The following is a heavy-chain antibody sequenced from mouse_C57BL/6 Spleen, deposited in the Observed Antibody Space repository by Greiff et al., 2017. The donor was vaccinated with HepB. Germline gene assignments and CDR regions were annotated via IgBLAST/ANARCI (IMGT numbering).Heavy chain of an antibody. D-gene: IGHD1-1*01. CDR1: GYTFTSYW. CDR3: ARNYGSSYGWYFDV. CDR2: IDPSDSYT. V-gene: IGHV1-69*01. J-gene: IGHJ1*03. Sequence: QVQLQQPGAELVMPGASVKLSCKASGYTFTSYWMHWVKPRPGQGLAWIGEIDPSDSYTNYNQKFKGKSTLTVDKSSSTAYMQLSSLTSEDSAVYYGARNYGSSYGWYFDVWGTGTTVTVSS.